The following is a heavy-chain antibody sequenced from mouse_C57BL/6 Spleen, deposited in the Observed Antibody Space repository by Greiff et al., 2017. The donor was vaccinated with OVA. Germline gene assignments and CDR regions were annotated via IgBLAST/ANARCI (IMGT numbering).Heavy chain of an antibody. D-gene: IGHD1-1*01. CDR2: IYPGDGDT. Sequence: VQLQESGPELVKPGASVKISCKASGYAFSSSWMNWVKQRPGKGLEWIGRIYPGDGDTNYNGKFKGKATLTADKSSSTAYMQLSSLTSEDAAVYFCARGHYGSTDYWGQGTTLTVSS. V-gene: IGHV1-82*01. J-gene: IGHJ2*01. CDR1: GYAFSSSW. CDR3: ARGHYGSTDY.